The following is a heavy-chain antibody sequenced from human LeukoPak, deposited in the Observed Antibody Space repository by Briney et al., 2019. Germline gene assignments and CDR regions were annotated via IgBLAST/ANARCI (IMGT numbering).Heavy chain of an antibody. CDR1: GGSISSPNHD. CDR2: IYYSGIT. Sequence: SETLSLTCSVSGGSISSPNHDWAWIRQPPGQGLEWIGSIYYSGITYYNLSLKSRATLSVDTSQNQFSLKLSSVTAADTAIYFCARSLGANTWVGNWFDPWGQGTLVTVSP. V-gene: IGHV4-39*01. CDR3: ARSLGANTWVGNWFDP. D-gene: IGHD3-10*01. J-gene: IGHJ5*02.